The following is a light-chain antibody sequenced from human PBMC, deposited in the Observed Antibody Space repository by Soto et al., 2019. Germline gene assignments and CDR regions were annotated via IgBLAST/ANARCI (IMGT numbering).Light chain of an antibody. Sequence: VMTQAATNSPSSPGVREEHYRMTSQSVSSGYLAWYRQKPGQAPRLLIYGASSRATGIPDRFSGIGSGTDFSLTISTLESEDFAVYFCQQYGKSPISVAEGTRLEIK. CDR1: QSVSSGY. CDR3: QQYGKSPIS. CDR2: GAS. V-gene: IGKV3-20*01. J-gene: IGKJ5*01.